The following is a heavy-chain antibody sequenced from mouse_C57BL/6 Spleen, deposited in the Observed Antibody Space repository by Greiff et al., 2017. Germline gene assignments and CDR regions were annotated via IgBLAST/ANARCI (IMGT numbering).Heavy chain of an antibody. CDR3: ARDGSRYNYFDS. D-gene: IGHD1-1*01. J-gene: IGHJ2*01. CDR2: IYPGDGDT. Sequence: QVQLQQSGPELVKPGASVKISCKASGYAFSSSWMNWVKQRPGKGLEWIGRIYPGDGDTNYNGKFKGKATLTADKSSSTGYMQLSSLTSEDTAVYICARDGSRYNYFDSWGQDTTLTVSS. CDR1: GYAFSSSW. V-gene: IGHV1-82*01.